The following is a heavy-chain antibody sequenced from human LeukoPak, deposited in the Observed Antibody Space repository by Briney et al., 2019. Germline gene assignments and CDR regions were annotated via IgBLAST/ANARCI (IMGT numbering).Heavy chain of an antibody. CDR3: ARDPLAASAPGYFDY. D-gene: IGHD6-13*01. CDR2: IIPILTTT. J-gene: IGHJ4*02. Sequence: SVKVSCKASGGTVNNFGISWVRQAPGQGLEWMGVIIPILTTTHYAQKFKGRVTIIADESTSTASLELSSLTSEDTAVYYCARDPLAASAPGYFDYWGQGTLVTVSS. CDR1: GGTVNNFG. V-gene: IGHV1-69*13.